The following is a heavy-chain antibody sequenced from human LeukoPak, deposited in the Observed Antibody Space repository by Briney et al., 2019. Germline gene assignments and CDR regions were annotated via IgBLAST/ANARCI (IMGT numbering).Heavy chain of an antibody. V-gene: IGHV1-8*03. CDR2: MNPNTGNT. CDR1: GYTFTSYD. D-gene: IGHD5-12*01. Sequence: ASVKVSCKASGYTFTSYDVNWGRQATGQGLEWMGWMNPNTGNTGYAQKFQGRVTISRNTSITTAYMELSGLTSEDTAVYYCASYSGYAQWGQGTLVTVSS. J-gene: IGHJ4*02. CDR3: ASYSGYAQ.